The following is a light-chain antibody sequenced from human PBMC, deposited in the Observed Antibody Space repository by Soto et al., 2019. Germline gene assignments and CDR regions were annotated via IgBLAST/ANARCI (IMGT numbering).Light chain of an antibody. Sequence: EMVMTQSPATLSVSPGERATLSCSASQSVSSKLAWYQQKPGQAPRLLIYDTSTRATGIPARFSGSRSGTEFTLTISSLQSEDFAVYYCQQYSNWPPITFGQGTRLEI. V-gene: IGKV3-15*01. CDR2: DTS. CDR1: QSVSSK. J-gene: IGKJ5*01. CDR3: QQYSNWPPIT.